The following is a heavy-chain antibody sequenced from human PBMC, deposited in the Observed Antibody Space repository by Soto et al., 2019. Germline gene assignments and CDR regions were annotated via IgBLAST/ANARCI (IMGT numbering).Heavy chain of an antibody. J-gene: IGHJ5*02. Sequence: KTSETLSLTCAVYGGSFSGYYWSWIRQPPGKGLEWIGEINHSGSTNYNPSLKSRVTISVDTSKNQFSLKLSSVTAADTAVYYCARKRGLRFLEWLHNWFDPWGQGTLVTVSS. CDR1: GGSFSGYY. D-gene: IGHD3-3*01. CDR2: INHSGST. CDR3: ARKRGLRFLEWLHNWFDP. V-gene: IGHV4-34*01.